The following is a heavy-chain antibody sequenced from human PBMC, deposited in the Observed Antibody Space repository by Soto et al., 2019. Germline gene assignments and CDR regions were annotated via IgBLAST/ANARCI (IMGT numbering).Heavy chain of an antibody. CDR3: AKGLGFVGNYYGSGRWFYFDY. V-gene: IGHV3-9*01. CDR1: GFTFDDYA. Sequence: GGSLRLSCAASGFTFDDYAMHWVRQAPGKGLEWVSGISWNSGSIGYADSVKGRFTISRDNAKNSLYLQMNSLRAEDTALYYCAKGLGFVGNYYGSGRWFYFDYWGQGTLVTVSS. J-gene: IGHJ4*02. D-gene: IGHD3-10*01. CDR2: ISWNSGSI.